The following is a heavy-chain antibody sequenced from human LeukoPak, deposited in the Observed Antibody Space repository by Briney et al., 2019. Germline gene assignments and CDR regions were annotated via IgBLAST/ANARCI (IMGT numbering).Heavy chain of an antibody. CDR3: ARVTGYMVEDYFDY. D-gene: IGHD5-12*01. V-gene: IGHV4-59*01. CDR1: GGSISSYY. CDR2: IYYSGST. Sequence: PSETLSLKCTVSGGSISSYYWSWLRPPPGKGLEWFGYIYYSGSTNYNPSLKSRVTISVDTSKNQFSLRLSSVTAADTAVYYCARVTGYMVEDYFDYWGQGTLVTVSA. J-gene: IGHJ4*02.